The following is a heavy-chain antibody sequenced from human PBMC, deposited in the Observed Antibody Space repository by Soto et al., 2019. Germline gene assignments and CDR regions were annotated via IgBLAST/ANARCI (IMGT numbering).Heavy chain of an antibody. Sequence: QVQLQESGPGLVKPSQTLSLTCTVSGGSISSGGYYWSWIRQHPGKGLEWIGYIYYSGSTYYNPSIKRRVTISVDTSKNQFSLKLSSVTAADTAVYYCARAPSSSSGWFDPWGQGTLVTVSS. CDR2: IYYSGST. D-gene: IGHD6-6*01. J-gene: IGHJ5*02. CDR3: ARAPSSSSGWFDP. V-gene: IGHV4-31*03. CDR1: GGSISSGGYY.